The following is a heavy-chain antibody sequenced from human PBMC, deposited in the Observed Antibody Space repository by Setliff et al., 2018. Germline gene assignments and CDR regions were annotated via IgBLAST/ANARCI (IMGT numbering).Heavy chain of an antibody. CDR1: ADSISSSYDY. CDR3: ARRISYYNFWSGYYDY. J-gene: IGHJ4*02. CDR2: IYYSGST. D-gene: IGHD3-3*01. Sequence: PSETLSLTCNVSADSISSSYDYWAWIRQPPGKGLEWIGSIYYSGSTYYNPSLKSRVTISVDTSKNQFSLKLSSVTAADTAVYYCARRISYYNFWSGYYDYWGQGTLVTVSS. V-gene: IGHV4-39*07.